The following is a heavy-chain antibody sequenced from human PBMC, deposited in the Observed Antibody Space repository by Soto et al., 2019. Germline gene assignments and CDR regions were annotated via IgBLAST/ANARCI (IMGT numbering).Heavy chain of an antibody. CDR3: ARDRGNGYYGQDTWGMDV. Sequence: DVQLVESGGGLVQPGGSLRVSCGASGFSISRYWMSWVRRAPGKGLEWVGNIDQDGTENFYAGSVRGRFTISRDNAMNSLYLQMDSLTAEDTAVYFWARDRGNGYYGQDTWGMDVWGQGTTVTVSS. CDR1: GFSISRYW. V-gene: IGHV3-7*05. D-gene: IGHD1-26*01. CDR2: IDQDGTEN. J-gene: IGHJ6*02.